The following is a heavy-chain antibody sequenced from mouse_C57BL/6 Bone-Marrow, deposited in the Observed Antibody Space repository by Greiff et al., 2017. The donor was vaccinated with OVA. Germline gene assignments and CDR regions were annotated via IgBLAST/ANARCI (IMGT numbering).Heavy chain of an antibody. CDR3: ARSTMVTTEYCDV. D-gene: IGHD2-2*01. CDR2: IYPGDGDT. J-gene: IGHJ1*03. CDR1: GYAFSSSW. V-gene: IGHV1-82*01. Sequence: QVQLQQSGPELVKPGASVKISCKASGYAFSSSWMNWVKQRPGKGLEWIGRIYPGDGDTNYNGKFKGKATLTADKSSSTAYMQLSSLTSEDSAVYFCARSTMVTTEYCDVWGTGTTVTVSS.